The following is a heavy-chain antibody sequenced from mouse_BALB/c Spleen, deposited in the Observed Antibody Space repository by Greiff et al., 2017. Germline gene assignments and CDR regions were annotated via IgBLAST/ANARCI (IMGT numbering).Heavy chain of an antibody. CDR2: ISSGGSYT. J-gene: IGHJ3*01. V-gene: IGHV5-9-3*01. Sequence: EVQVVESGGGLVKPGGSLKLSCAASGFTFSSYTMSWVRQTPEKRLEWVATISSGGSYTYYPDSVKGRFTISRDNAKNTLYLQMSSLRSEDTAMYYCARERDDYVPWFAYWGQGTLVTVSA. CDR3: ARERDDYVPWFAY. D-gene: IGHD2-4*01. CDR1: GFTFSSYT.